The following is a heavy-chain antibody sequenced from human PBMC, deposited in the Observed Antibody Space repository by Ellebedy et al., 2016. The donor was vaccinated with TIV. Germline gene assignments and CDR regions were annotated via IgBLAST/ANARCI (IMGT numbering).Heavy chain of an antibody. Sequence: PSETLSLTCVASGFIFSDFSVNWVRQAPGKGLEWVSGISGNLQSVTYTDCVKGRFTISRENAKNALFLQMDGLRVDDSAVYYCVGFGVFNLWGQGAPVTVSS. CDR2: ISGNLQSV. J-gene: IGHJ5*02. CDR1: GFIFSDFS. D-gene: IGHD3-3*01. V-gene: IGHV3-21*01. CDR3: VGFGVFNL.